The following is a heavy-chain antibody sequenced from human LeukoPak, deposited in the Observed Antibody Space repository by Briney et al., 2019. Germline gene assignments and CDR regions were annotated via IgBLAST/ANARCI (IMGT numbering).Heavy chain of an antibody. CDR2: IRNKANSHST. Sequence: PGGSLRLSCTASGFTFSDHYMDWVRQAPGQGLEWVARIRNKANSHSTEYAAPVKGRFSISRDDSKSAHYLQMSSLKTEDTAVYYCAVSLGGGGFRNFDYWGQGILVTVSS. CDR3: AVSLGGGGFRNFDY. D-gene: IGHD3-10*01. J-gene: IGHJ4*02. V-gene: IGHV3-72*01. CDR1: GFTFSDHY.